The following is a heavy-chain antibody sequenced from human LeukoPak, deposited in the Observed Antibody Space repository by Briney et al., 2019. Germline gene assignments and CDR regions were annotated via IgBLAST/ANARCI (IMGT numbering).Heavy chain of an antibody. Sequence: GGSLRLSSASSGFTFNNYGMHWVRQAQGKGLEWVAFIRHDGSNKYYADSVKGRFTISRDNSKNTLYLQMNSLRAEDTAVYYCAKDLARYCSSSSCMVDYWGQGTLVTVSS. J-gene: IGHJ4*02. CDR2: IRHDGSNK. CDR1: GFTFNNYG. D-gene: IGHD2-2*01. V-gene: IGHV3-30*02. CDR3: AKDLARYCSSSSCMVDY.